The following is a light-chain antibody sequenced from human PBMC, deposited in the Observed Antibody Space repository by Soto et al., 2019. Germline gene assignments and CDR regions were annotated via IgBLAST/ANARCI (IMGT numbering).Light chain of an antibody. J-gene: IGKJ5*01. CDR3: PQRSNWPPIT. V-gene: IGKV3-11*01. CDR2: DAS. CDR1: QSVSSY. Sequence: IVLTQSSATQGLSPEAQATRSRRASQSVSSYLAWYQQKPGQAPRLLIYDASHRATGIPARFSGRGSGTDFTLTISSLEPEDFAVYYCPQRSNWPPITFGQGTRLEIK.